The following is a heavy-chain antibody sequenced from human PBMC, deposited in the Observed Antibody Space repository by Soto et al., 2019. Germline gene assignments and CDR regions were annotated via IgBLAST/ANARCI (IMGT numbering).Heavy chain of an antibody. D-gene: IGHD3-22*01. CDR2: IIPILGIA. CDR3: ARDSSGYPSVFDY. V-gene: IGHV1-69*04. Sequence: ASVKVSCKASGGTFSSYTISWVRQAPGQGLEWMGRIIPILGIANYAQKFQGRVTITADKSTSTAYMELSSLRSEDTAVYYCARDSSGYPSVFDYWGQGTLVTVSS. CDR1: GGTFSSYT. J-gene: IGHJ4*02.